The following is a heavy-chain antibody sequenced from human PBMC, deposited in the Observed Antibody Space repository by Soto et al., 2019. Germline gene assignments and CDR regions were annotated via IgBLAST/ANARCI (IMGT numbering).Heavy chain of an antibody. V-gene: IGHV3-23*01. D-gene: IGHD2-15*01. J-gene: IGHJ5*02. CDR1: GLTFSNYA. Sequence: WGSLRLSCAASGLTFSNYAMSWVRQTPETGLEWVSAISGRGGRGGTYYADSVKGRFSISRDDSKNTLYLQMERLRPEDTAIYFCAKGSAAYCRVAFCYGSDSWGQGILVTVSS. CDR2: ISGRGGRGGT. CDR3: AKGSAAYCRVAFCYGSDS.